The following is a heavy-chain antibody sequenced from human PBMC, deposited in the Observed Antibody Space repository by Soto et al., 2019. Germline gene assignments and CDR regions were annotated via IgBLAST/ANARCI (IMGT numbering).Heavy chain of an antibody. Sequence: ASVKVSCKASGYTFTSYGISWVRQAPGQGLEWMGWISAYNGNTNYAQKLQGRVTMTTDTSTSTAYMELRSLRSDDTAVYYCAREGYYDFWSGYLSPFDYWGQGTLVTVSS. D-gene: IGHD3-3*01. CDR2: ISAYNGNT. CDR3: AREGYYDFWSGYLSPFDY. V-gene: IGHV1-18*01. CDR1: GYTFTSYG. J-gene: IGHJ4*02.